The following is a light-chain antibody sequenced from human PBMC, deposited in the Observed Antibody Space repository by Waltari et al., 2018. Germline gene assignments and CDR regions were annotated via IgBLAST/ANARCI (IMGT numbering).Light chain of an antibody. CDR3: QQYANLPLT. Sequence: EIVLTQSPGTLSLSPGERATPSCRASKNVVSAFLAWYQQKPGQAPRLLLYDAFKRATGTPDRFTGSGSGTDFTLTISRLEPEDVAVYYCQQYANLPLTFGGGTKVEI. V-gene: IGKV3-20*01. J-gene: IGKJ4*01. CDR2: DAF. CDR1: KNVVSAF.